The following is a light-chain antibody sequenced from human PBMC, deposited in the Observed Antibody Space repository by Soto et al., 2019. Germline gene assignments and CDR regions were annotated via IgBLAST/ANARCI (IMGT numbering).Light chain of an antibody. V-gene: IGKV1-39*01. CDR3: QQSYSTPRT. J-gene: IGKJ1*01. CDR2: VAS. CDR1: QSIRTS. Sequence: DIQMTQSPSSLSASVGDRVIISCRSSQSIRTSLSWYQQKPGKAPKLLIDVASSLQSGVPSRFSGSGSGTDFTLSISSLHPEDFGTYYCQQSYSTPRTFGQGTKVDI.